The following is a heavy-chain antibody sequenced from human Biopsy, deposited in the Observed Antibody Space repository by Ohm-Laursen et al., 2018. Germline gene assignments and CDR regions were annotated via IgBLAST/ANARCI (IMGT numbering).Heavy chain of an antibody. CDR2: ITQSGST. CDR1: GGSFNGYF. CDR3: ARVPLPGIGAAYQGRFLYGMDV. V-gene: IGHV4-34*01. D-gene: IGHD6-13*01. J-gene: IGHJ6*02. Sequence: PSDTLSLTWAVYGGSFNGYFWSWIRQPPGKGLEWIGDITQSGSTNYSPSLKSRVTISVDTAKKQFSLSLRSVTAADTAVYYCARVPLPGIGAAYQGRFLYGMDVWGQGTTVSVSS.